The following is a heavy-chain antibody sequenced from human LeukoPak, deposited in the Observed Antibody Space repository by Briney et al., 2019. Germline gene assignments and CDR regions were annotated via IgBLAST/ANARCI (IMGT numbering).Heavy chain of an antibody. Sequence: SVKVSCKASRDTFINNVISWLRQVPGQGLEWMGGIIPIFGSAAYAQKFQGRVTITADESTSTAYMDLSSLRSEDTAVYYCARAMVNYYYMDVWGKGTTVTISS. CDR2: IIPIFGSA. CDR3: ARAMVNYYYMDV. CDR1: RDTFINNV. D-gene: IGHD5-18*01. V-gene: IGHV1-69*13. J-gene: IGHJ6*03.